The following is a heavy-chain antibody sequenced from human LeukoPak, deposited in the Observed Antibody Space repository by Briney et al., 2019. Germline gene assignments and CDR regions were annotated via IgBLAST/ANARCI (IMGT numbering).Heavy chain of an antibody. CDR1: GFTFDNFA. Sequence: GGSLRLSCAASGFTFDNFALHWVRQAPGKGLEWVALISYDGTTKFYADSVRGRFTVSRDNSENTLYLEMNSLRLEDTAVYYCARGPLSGYEDHWGQGILVAVSS. D-gene: IGHD5-12*01. CDR3: ARGPLSGYEDH. V-gene: IGHV3-30-3*01. J-gene: IGHJ4*02. CDR2: ISYDGTTK.